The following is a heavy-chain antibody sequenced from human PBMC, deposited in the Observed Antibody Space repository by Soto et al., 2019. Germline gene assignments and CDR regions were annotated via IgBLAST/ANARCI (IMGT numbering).Heavy chain of an antibody. CDR2: ISYDGSKK. D-gene: IGHD2-2*01. Sequence: QVQLVDSGAGVVQPGSSLRLSCAASGFTFSSYCMHWVRQAPGKGLEWVAVISYDGSKKYYADSVKGRFTISRDNSKNTLYLQMNSLRAEDTAVYYCAKDEYCSNTRCYNSDYWGQGALVTVSS. CDR3: AKDEYCSNTRCYNSDY. CDR1: GFTFSSYC. J-gene: IGHJ4*02. V-gene: IGHV3-30*18.